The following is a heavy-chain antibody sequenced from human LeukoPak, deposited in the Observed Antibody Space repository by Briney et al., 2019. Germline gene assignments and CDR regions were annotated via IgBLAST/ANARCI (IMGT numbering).Heavy chain of an antibody. CDR1: GFTFNTYA. J-gene: IGHJ3*02. D-gene: IGHD5-12*01. V-gene: IGHV3-23*01. CDR2: ISAIGGST. CDR3: TRRLYSGYEGDAFDI. Sequence: GGSLRLSCAASGFTFNTYAMSWVRQAPGKGLEWVSTISAIGGSTYYADSVKGRFTISRDNSKSTLYLQMNSLRAEDTAVYYCTRRLYSGYEGDAFDIWGQGTMVTVSS.